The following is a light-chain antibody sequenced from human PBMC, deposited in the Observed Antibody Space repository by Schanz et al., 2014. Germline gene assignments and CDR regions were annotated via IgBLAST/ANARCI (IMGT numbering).Light chain of an antibody. V-gene: IGKV3-15*01. CDR1: QNVATN. CDR2: GAS. Sequence: EIVMTQSPTTLSLSPGETATLSCRASQNVATNLAWYQQKPGQAPRLLIYGASTRATGIPARFSGSGSGTEFTLTISSLQPDDFATYYCQQYHRYSWTFGQGTKVEVK. J-gene: IGKJ1*01. CDR3: QQYHRYSWT.